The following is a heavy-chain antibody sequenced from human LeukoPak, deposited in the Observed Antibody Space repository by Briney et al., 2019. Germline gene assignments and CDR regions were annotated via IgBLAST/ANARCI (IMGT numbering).Heavy chain of an antibody. D-gene: IGHD4-23*01. J-gene: IGHJ4*02. CDR2: IYYSGST. Sequence: PSETLSLTCTVSGGSISSSSYYWGWIRQPPGKGLEWIGSIYYSGSTYYNPSLKSRVTISVDTSKNQFSLKLSSVTAADTAVYYCARTDYGGNSDYFDYWGQGTLVTVSS. V-gene: IGHV4-39*07. CDR3: ARTDYGGNSDYFDY. CDR1: GGSISSSSYY.